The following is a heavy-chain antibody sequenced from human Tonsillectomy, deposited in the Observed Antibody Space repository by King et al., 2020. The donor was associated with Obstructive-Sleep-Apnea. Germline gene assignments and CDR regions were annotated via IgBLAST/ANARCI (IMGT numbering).Heavy chain of an antibody. D-gene: IGHD1-14*01. CDR3: AKYRTDHFYYYYGMDV. V-gene: IGHV3-30*02. Sequence: VQLVESGGGVVQPGGSLRLSCAASGFTFSSYGMNWVRQAPGKGLEWVAFIRYDGNNKYYADSVKGRFTISRDNSKNTLYLQMNSLRAEDTAVYFCAKYRTDHFYYYYGMDVWVQGTTVTVSS. CDR2: IRYDGNNK. J-gene: IGHJ6*02. CDR1: GFTFSSYG.